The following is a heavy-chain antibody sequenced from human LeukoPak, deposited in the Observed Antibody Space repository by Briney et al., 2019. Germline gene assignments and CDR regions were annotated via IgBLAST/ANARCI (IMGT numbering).Heavy chain of an antibody. V-gene: IGHV1-8*01. J-gene: IGHJ6*02. CDR2: LNTNSGNT. CDR1: GSTVTSYD. CDR3: ARGGDEFYYYCMDV. Sequence: ASLKLSCKASGSTVTSYDVNWGRRATGPQRECRRWLNTNSGNTGYAQKFQGRVTMTRNNSISTAYMELSSLRSEDTAVHYCARGGDEFYYYCMDVWGQGTTVTVSS.